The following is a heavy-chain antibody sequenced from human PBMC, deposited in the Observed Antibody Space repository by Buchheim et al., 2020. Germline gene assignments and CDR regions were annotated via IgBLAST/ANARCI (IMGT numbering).Heavy chain of an antibody. CDR3: TTLMKSARLSSDY. Sequence: EVQLVESGGDLVKPGESLRLSCAASEFTFTNAWMSWLRQAPGKGLEWVGRIRSSTDGGTTDYAVPVKGRFTIPRDDSENTLYLQMNSLKTEDTAVYYCTTLMKSARLSSDYWGQGTL. D-gene: IGHD6-6*01. CDR2: IRSSTDGGTT. V-gene: IGHV3-15*01. CDR1: EFTFTNAW. J-gene: IGHJ4*02.